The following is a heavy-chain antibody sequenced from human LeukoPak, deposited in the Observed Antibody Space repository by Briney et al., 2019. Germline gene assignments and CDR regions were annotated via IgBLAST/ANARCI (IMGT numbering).Heavy chain of an antibody. CDR1: GGTFSSYS. CDR3: AREMNAGEESYSDY. D-gene: IGHD3-10*01. V-gene: IGHV1-69*01. J-gene: IGHJ4*02. CDR2: IIPIFGTA. Sequence: SVKVSCKASGGTFSSYSISWVRQATGQGLEWMGGIIPIFGTANCAQKFQGRVTITADESTSTAYMELSSLRSEDTAVYYCAREMNAGEESYSDYWGQGTLVTVSS.